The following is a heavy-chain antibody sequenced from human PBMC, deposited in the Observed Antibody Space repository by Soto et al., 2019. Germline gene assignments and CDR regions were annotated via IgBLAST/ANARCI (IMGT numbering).Heavy chain of an antibody. CDR3: ARGGSLYWYFDL. CDR2: INAGNGNT. CDR1: GYTFTNYA. Sequence: GASVKVSCKASGYTFTNYAMHWVRQAPGQRLEWMGWINAGNGNTKYSQKFQGRVTITRDTSANTAYMELSSLRSEDTAVYYCARGGSLYWYFDLWGRGTLVTVSS. V-gene: IGHV1-3*01. D-gene: IGHD1-26*01. J-gene: IGHJ2*01.